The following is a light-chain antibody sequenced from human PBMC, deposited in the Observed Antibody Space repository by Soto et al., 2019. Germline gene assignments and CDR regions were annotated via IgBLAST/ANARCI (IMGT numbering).Light chain of an antibody. J-gene: IGKJ4*01. CDR2: AAS. V-gene: IGKV1-39*01. CDR1: RSIGSY. CDR3: QQTSSTPLT. Sequence: DAQMTQSPSSLSASVGDRVTITCRASRSIGSYLSWYQQRPGKAPKLLIFAASSLQSGVPPRFSGSASGTDFTLTISSLQPEDFATYYCQQTSSTPLTFGGGTKVDIK.